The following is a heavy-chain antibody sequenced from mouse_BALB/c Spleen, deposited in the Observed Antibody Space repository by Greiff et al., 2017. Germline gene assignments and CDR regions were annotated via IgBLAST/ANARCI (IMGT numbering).Heavy chain of an antibody. CDR1: AYTFTSYW. V-gene: IGHV1-69*02. J-gene: IGHJ1*01. D-gene: IGHD1-1*02. CDR2: IDPSDSYT. CDR3: ARRGGGYYWYFDV. Sequence: QVQLQQPGAELVKPGASVKLSCKASAYTFTSYWMHWVKQRPGQSLEWIGEIDPSDSYTNYNQKFKGKATLTVDKSSSTAYMQLSSLTSEDSAVYYCARRGGGYYWYFDVWGAGTTVTVSS.